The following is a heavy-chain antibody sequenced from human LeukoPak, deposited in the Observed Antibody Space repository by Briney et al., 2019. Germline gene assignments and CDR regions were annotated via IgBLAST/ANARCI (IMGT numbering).Heavy chain of an antibody. CDR2: IYYSGSP. V-gene: IGHV4-39*07. J-gene: IGHJ4*02. CDR3: ARDESSSGIFDY. Sequence: SSETLSLTCTVSGGSITSGSYYWGWIRQPPGKGLEWTGSIYYSGSPYYNPSLKGRVTISVDTSKNQFSLKLSSVTAADTAVYYCARDESSSGIFDYWGQGTLVTVSS. CDR1: GGSITSGSYY.